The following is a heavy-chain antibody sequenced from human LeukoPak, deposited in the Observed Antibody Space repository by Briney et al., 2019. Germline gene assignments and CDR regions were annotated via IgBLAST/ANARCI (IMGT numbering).Heavy chain of an antibody. CDR1: GYTFTGYY. V-gene: IGHV1-2*02. D-gene: IGHD2-2*02. CDR2: INPNSGGT. J-gene: IGHJ5*02. Sequence: ASVKVSCKASGYTFTGYYMHWVRQAPGQGLEWMGWINPNSGGTNYAQKFQGRVTMTRDTSISTAYMELSRMRSDDTAVYYCARGVCSSTSCYTEWFDPWGQGTLVTVSS. CDR3: ARGVCSSTSCYTEWFDP.